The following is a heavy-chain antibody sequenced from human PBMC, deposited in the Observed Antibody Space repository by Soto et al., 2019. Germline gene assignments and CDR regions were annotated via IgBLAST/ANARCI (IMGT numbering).Heavy chain of an antibody. Sequence: ASVKVSCKASGYTFTSYGISWVRQAPGQGLEWMGWISAYNGNTNYAQKLQGRVTMTTDTSTSTAYMELSSLRSDDTAVYYCARGERYYGSGSYYSYYYYGMDVWGQGTTVTVSS. CDR2: ISAYNGNT. V-gene: IGHV1-18*01. CDR3: ARGERYYGSGSYYSYYYYGMDV. J-gene: IGHJ6*02. D-gene: IGHD3-10*01. CDR1: GYTFTSYG.